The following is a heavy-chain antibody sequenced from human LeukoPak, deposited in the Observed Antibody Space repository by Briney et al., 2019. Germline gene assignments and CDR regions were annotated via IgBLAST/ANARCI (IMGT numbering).Heavy chain of an antibody. D-gene: IGHD5-12*01. CDR3: ARGRIVATKYYFDY. CDR1: GYSISSGYY. J-gene: IGHJ4*02. CDR2: IYHSGST. V-gene: IGHV4-38-2*01. Sequence: SETLSLTCAVSGYSISSGYYWGWIRQPPGKGLEWIGSIYHSGSTNYNPSLKSRVTISVDTSKNQFSLKLSSVTAADTAVYYCARGRIVATKYYFDYWGQGILVTVSS.